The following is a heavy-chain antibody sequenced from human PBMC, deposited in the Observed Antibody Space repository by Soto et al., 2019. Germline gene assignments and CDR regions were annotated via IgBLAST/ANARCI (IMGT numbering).Heavy chain of an antibody. CDR1: GGSISSYY. CDR2: IYYSGST. D-gene: IGHD7-27*01. Sequence: SETLSLTCTVSGGSISSYYWSWIRQPPGKGLEWIGYIYYSGSTNYNPSLKSRVTISVDTSKNQFSLKLSSVTAADTAVYYCAPQKTNWWFDTWGQGTLVTVSS. J-gene: IGHJ5*02. V-gene: IGHV4-59*01. CDR3: APQKTNWWFDT.